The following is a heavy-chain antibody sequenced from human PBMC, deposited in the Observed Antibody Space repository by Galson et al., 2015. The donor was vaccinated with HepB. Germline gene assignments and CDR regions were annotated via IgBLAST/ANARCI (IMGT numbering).Heavy chain of an antibody. V-gene: IGHV3-21*01. Sequence: SLRLSCAASGFTFNNYAMSWVRQAPGKGLEWVSSISSSSSYIYYADSVKGRFTISRDSAKNSLYLQMNSLRAEDTAVYYCARDWGSPSHYGMDVWGQGTTVTVSS. D-gene: IGHD7-27*01. CDR2: ISSSSSYI. J-gene: IGHJ6*02. CDR3: ARDWGSPSHYGMDV. CDR1: GFTFNNYA.